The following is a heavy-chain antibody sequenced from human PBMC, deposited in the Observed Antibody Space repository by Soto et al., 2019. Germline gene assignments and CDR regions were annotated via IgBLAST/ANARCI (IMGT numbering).Heavy chain of an antibody. Sequence: SETLSLTCAVYDGSFTGFHWTWIRRPPGKGLEWIGEIKHSGSTNYNPSLTRRVTISVDTSKNQFSLTLNSVTAADPAVYYCAREVLFGPSFMAVGGKGTTAPVPS. J-gene: IGHJ6*04. CDR1: DGSFTGFH. V-gene: IGHV4-34*01. CDR2: IKHSGST. CDR3: AREVLFGPSFMAV. D-gene: IGHD3-3*01.